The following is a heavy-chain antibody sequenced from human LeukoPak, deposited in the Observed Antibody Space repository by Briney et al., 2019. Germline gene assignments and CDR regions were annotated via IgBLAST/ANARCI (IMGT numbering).Heavy chain of an antibody. Sequence: GGSLRLSCAASGFTFSSSAMHWVRQAPDKGLEWVAVISYDGSNKYYADSVKGRFTISRDNSKNTLYLQMNSLRADDTAVYYCAKAPYYGDYSPFDYWGQGTLVTVSS. CDR2: ISYDGSNK. J-gene: IGHJ4*02. CDR3: AKAPYYGDYSPFDY. D-gene: IGHD4-17*01. V-gene: IGHV3-30-3*01. CDR1: GFTFSSSA.